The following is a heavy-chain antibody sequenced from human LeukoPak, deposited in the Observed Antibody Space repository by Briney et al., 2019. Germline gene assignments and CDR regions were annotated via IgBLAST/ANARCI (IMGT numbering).Heavy chain of an antibody. CDR1: GYTFTSYD. CDR3: ARVSDASCSSTSCYTYGVDY. D-gene: IGHD2-2*02. V-gene: IGHV1-8*01. Sequence: GASVKVSCKASGYTFTSYDINWVRQAPGQGLEWMGWMNPNSGNTGYAQKFQGRVTMTRNTSISTAYMELSSLRSEDTAVYYCARVSDASCSSTSCYTYGVDYWGQGTLVTVSS. J-gene: IGHJ4*02. CDR2: MNPNSGNT.